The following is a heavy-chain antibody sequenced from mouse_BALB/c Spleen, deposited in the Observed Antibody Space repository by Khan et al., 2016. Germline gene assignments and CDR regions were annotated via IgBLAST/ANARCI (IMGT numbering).Heavy chain of an antibody. CDR3: YYWDADY. CDR2: IDPANGNT. D-gene: IGHD4-1*01. Sequence: IQLVQSGAELVKPGASVKLSCTASGFNIKDTYMHWVKQRPEQGLEWIGRIDPANGNTKYDPKFQGKATITADTSSNTAYLQLSSLTSEDTAVYYCYYWDADYWGQGTTLTVSS. V-gene: IGHV14-3*02. J-gene: IGHJ2*01. CDR1: GFNIKDTY.